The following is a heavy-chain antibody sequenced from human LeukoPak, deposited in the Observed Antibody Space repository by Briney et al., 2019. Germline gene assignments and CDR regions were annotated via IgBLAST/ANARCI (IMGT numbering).Heavy chain of an antibody. CDR2: IYYSGST. CDR1: GGSISSYY. D-gene: IGHD4-17*01. Sequence: RSSETLSLTCTVSGGSISSYYWSWIRQPPGKGLEWIGYIYYSGSTNYNPSLKSRVTISVDTSKNQFSLKLSSVTAADTAVYYCARVLDYGDSYFDYWGQGTLVTVSS. CDR3: ARVLDYGDSYFDY. V-gene: IGHV4-59*01. J-gene: IGHJ4*02.